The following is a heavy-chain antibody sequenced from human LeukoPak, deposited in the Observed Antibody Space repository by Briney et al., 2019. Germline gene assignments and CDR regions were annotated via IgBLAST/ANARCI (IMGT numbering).Heavy chain of an antibody. CDR3: AKVSRFAVVPAAMLDY. CDR1: GFTFRSYA. D-gene: IGHD2-2*01. CDR2: VSGSGDIT. J-gene: IGHJ4*02. Sequence: GGSLRLSCAASGFTFRSYAMSWVRQAPGKGLEWVSAVSGSGDITYYADSVKGRFTMSRDNFKNTLYLQMNSLRAEDTAVYYCAKVSRFAVVPAAMLDYWGQGIQVTVSS. V-gene: IGHV3-23*01.